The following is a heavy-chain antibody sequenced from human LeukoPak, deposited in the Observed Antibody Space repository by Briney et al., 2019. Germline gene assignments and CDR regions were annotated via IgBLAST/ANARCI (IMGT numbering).Heavy chain of an antibody. CDR1: GFTFSSYG. Sequence: GGSLRLSCAASGFTFSSYGMHWVRQAPGKGLEWVAVIWYDGSNKYYADSVKGRFTISRDNSKNTLYLQMNSLRAEDTAVYYCAKEAVGASAGFDYWGQGTLVTVSS. D-gene: IGHD1-26*01. J-gene: IGHJ4*02. CDR2: IWYDGSNK. V-gene: IGHV3-33*06. CDR3: AKEAVGASAGFDY.